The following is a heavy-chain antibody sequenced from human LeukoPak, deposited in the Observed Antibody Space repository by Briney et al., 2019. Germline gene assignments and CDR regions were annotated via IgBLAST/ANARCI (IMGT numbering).Heavy chain of an antibody. J-gene: IGHJ4*02. CDR1: GFTFSSYG. Sequence: GGSLRLSCAGSGFTFSSYGMHWVRQAPGKGLEWVAFMRLDGSNKYYADSVKGRFTISRDNSKNTLYLQMNSLRAEDTAVYYCANLLRWEPYWGQGTLVTVSS. D-gene: IGHD4-23*01. CDR3: ANLLRWEPY. V-gene: IGHV3-30*02. CDR2: MRLDGSNK.